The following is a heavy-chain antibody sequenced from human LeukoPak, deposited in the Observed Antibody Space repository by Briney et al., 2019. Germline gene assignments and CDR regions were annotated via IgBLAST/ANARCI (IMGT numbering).Heavy chain of an antibody. CDR2: IYYSGGT. D-gene: IGHD6-13*01. CDR1: GGSISSYC. J-gene: IGHJ4*02. CDR3: ARTAAGTVAFDY. V-gene: IGHV4-59*12. Sequence: PSETLSLTCTVSGGSISSYCWSWIRQPPGKGLEWIGYIYYSGGTSYNPSLKSRVTISVETSKNQFSLKLSSVTAADTAVYYCARTAAGTVAFDYWGQGTLVTVSS.